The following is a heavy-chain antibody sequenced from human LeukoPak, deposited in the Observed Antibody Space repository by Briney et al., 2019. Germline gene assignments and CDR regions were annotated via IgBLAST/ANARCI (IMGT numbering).Heavy chain of an antibody. Sequence: SETLSLTCTVSGGSISSSSYYWGWIRQPPGKGLEWIGSIYYSGSTYYNPSLKSRVTISVDTSKNQFSLKLSSVTAADTAVYYCARDIGSGWFGELLGTVGQTYYFDYWGQGTLVTVSS. CDR2: IYYSGST. CDR3: ARDIGSGWFGELLGTVGQTYYFDY. J-gene: IGHJ4*02. D-gene: IGHD3-10*01. V-gene: IGHV4-39*02. CDR1: GGSISSSSYY.